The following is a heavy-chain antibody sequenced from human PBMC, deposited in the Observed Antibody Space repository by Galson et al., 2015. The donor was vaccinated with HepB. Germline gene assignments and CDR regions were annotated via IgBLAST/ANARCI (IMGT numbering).Heavy chain of an antibody. D-gene: IGHD2-21*02. CDR2: ISYDGSNK. Sequence: SLRLSCAASGFTFSSYGMHWVRQAPGKGLEWVAVISYDGSNKYYADSVKGRFTISRDNSKNTLYLQMNSLRAEDTAVYYCAKDLGYCGGDCYSPPLYYYYYGMDVWGQVTTVTVSS. J-gene: IGHJ6*02. CDR1: GFTFSSYG. CDR3: AKDLGYCGGDCYSPPLYYYYYGMDV. V-gene: IGHV3-30*18.